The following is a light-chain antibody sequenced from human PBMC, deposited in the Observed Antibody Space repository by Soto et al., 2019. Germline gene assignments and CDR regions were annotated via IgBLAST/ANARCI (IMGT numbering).Light chain of an antibody. CDR1: SSDVGGYNY. CDR3: YSYAGSPRDV. CDR2: DVS. J-gene: IGLJ1*01. Sequence: QSALTQPRSVSGSPGQSVTISCTGTSSDVGGYNYVSWYQQHPGKAPKVMIYDVSERPSGVPDRFSGSKSGNTASLTISGLQAEDEYDYYCYSYAGSPRDVLGTGTKLTVL. V-gene: IGLV2-11*01.